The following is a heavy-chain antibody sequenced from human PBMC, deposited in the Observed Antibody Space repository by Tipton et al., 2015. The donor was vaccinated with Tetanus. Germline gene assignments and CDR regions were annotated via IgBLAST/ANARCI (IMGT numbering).Heavy chain of an antibody. V-gene: IGHV4-39*01. CDR3: ARGPLYSWGNYYGMDV. J-gene: IGHJ6*02. Sequence: TLSLTCTVSGGSISSSSYYWGWIRQPPGKGLEWIGSIYYSGSTYYNPSLKSRVTISVDTSKNQFSLKLSSVTAADTAVYYCARGPLYSWGNYYGMDVWGQGTTVTVSS. CDR2: IYYSGST. CDR1: GGSISSSSYY. D-gene: IGHD5-18*01.